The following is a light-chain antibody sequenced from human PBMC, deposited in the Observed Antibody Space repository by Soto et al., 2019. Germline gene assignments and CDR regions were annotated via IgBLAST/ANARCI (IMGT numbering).Light chain of an antibody. Sequence: QAVLTQEPSLTVSPGGTVTLTCASSTGAVTSDYYPNWFQQKPGQAPRALICRTNNRHSWTPARFSGSLLGGEAALTLSGAQPEDEADYYCLLFCGGVWVFGGGTKLTVL. CDR2: RTN. J-gene: IGLJ3*02. CDR1: TGAVTSDYY. CDR3: LLFCGGVWV. V-gene: IGLV7-43*01.